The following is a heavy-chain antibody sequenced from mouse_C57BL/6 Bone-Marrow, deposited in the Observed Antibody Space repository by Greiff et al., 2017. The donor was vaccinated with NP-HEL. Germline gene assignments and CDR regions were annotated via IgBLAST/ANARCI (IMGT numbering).Heavy chain of an antibody. CDR2: IFPGSGST. D-gene: IGHD1-1*01. V-gene: IGHV1-75*01. Sequence: QVQLQQSGPELVKPGASVKISCKASGYTFTDYYINWVKQRPGQGLEWIGWIFPGSGSTYYNEKFKGKATLTVDKSSSTAYMLLSSLTSEDSAVYFCARLIYYYGSSYLYYFDYWGQGTTLTVSS. J-gene: IGHJ2*01. CDR1: GYTFTDYY. CDR3: ARLIYYYGSSYLYYFDY.